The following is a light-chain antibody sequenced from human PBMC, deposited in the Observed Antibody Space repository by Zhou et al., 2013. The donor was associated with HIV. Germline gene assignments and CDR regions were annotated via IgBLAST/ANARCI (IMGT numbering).Light chain of an antibody. CDR1: QGISTW. CDR3: QKYDKVPRT. CDR2: AAS. J-gene: IGKJ1*01. Sequence: DMQVTQSPSSVSASVGDRVTITCRASQGISTWLAWYQQKPGDKPKLLIYAASTLQKGVPSRFTGSGSGTDFTLTISSLQPEDVGVYYCQKYDKVPRTFGQGTKVEIK. V-gene: IGKV1-27*01.